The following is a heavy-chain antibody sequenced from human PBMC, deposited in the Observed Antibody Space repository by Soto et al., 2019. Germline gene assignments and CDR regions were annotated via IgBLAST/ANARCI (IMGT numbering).Heavy chain of an antibody. CDR3: ATGKVATLTDF. CDR2: MTPNTGNT. Sequence: GASVKGSCKASGYTFTDYDINCVRQAPGQGLEWMGWMTPNTGNTRYAHHFQGRLVMTRDTSISTAFMELRSLRSEDTALYYCATGKVATLTDFWGQGTLVTVSS. V-gene: IGHV1-8*01. J-gene: IGHJ4*02. D-gene: IGHD2-15*01. CDR1: GYTFTDYD.